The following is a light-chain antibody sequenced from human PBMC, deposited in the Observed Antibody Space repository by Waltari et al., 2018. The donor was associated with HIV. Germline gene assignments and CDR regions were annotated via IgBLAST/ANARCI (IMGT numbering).Light chain of an antibody. CDR2: GAS. CDR3: QQRRNWPPGAT. CDR1: QSVSSY. J-gene: IGKJ4*01. Sequence: EIVLTQSPATLSLSPGERATLSCRASQSVSSYLAWYQQKPGQAPKLLIYGASNRATGIPARFSGSGSGTDFTLTISSQEPEDFAVYYCQQRRNWPPGATFGGGTKVEIK. V-gene: IGKV3-11*01.